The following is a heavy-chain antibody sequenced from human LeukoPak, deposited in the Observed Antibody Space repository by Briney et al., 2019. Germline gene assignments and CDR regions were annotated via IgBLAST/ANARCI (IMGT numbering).Heavy chain of an antibody. CDR1: GFTFSSYA. D-gene: IGHD6-19*01. CDR2: ISYDGSNK. V-gene: IGHV3-30-3*01. Sequence: GGSLRLSCAASGFTFSSYAMHWVRQAPGKGLEWVAVISYDGSNKYYADSVKGRFTISRDNSKNTLYLQMNSLRAEDTAVYYCARDYPAYSSGWYGNRLFDYWGQGTLVTVSS. J-gene: IGHJ4*02. CDR3: ARDYPAYSSGWYGNRLFDY.